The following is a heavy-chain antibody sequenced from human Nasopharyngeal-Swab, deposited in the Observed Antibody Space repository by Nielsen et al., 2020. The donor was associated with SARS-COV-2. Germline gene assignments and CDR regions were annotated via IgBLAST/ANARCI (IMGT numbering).Heavy chain of an antibody. Sequence: GESLKISCAASGFTFSSYSMNWVRQAPGKGLEWVSYISSSSSTIYYADSVKGRFTISRDNAKNSLYLQMNSLRDEDTAVYYCARDLSGVRGFYYYYGMDVWGQGTTVTVSS. CDR3: ARDLSGVRGFYYYYGMDV. CDR1: GFTFSSYS. V-gene: IGHV3-48*02. CDR2: ISSSSSTI. J-gene: IGHJ6*02. D-gene: IGHD3-10*01.